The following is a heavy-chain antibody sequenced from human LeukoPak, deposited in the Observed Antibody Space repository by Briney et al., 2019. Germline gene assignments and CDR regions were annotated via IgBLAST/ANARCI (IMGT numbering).Heavy chain of an antibody. CDR1: GYMFTNSD. CDR3: ARGQNYSNFGSAYYYYMDV. CDR2: MNPQSGNT. D-gene: IGHD4-11*01. V-gene: IGHV1-8*03. Sequence: GASVKVSCKASGYMFTNSDINWVRQATGQGLEWMGWMNPQSGNTGYAQKFRGRVTITRDTSITTAYMELSSLRSEDTAVYYCARGQNYSNFGSAYYYYMDVWGKGTTVTVSS. J-gene: IGHJ6*03.